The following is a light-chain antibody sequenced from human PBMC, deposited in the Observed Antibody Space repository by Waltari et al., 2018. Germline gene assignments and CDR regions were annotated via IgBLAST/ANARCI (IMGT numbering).Light chain of an antibody. V-gene: IGLV1-40*01. CDR3: QSYDNGLRGSLV. Sequence: QSVLTQAHSVSGAPGQRVTISCSGGDSSLAPFGVTWYQHLPGTVPKLLIYENTKRPSGFADRYCCSRSGTAATLAIEGLQPEDEDDYDCQSYDNGLRGSLVFGGGTKVTV. CDR2: ENT. CDR1: DSSLAPFG. J-gene: IGLJ3*02.